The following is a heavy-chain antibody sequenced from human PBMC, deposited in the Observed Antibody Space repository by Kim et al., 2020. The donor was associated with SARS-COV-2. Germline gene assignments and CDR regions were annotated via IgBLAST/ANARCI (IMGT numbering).Heavy chain of an antibody. CDR1: GFTFSSYA. D-gene: IGHD1-26*01. CDR3: ARGYSGSYYYVDY. J-gene: IGHJ4*02. CDR2: ISYDGSNK. V-gene: IGHV3-30*04. Sequence: GGSLRLSCAASGFTFSSYAMHWVRQAPGKGLEWVAVISYDGSNKYYADSVKGRFTISRDNSKNTLYLQMNSLRAEDTAVYYCARGYSGSYYYVDYWGPGTLGTVSS.